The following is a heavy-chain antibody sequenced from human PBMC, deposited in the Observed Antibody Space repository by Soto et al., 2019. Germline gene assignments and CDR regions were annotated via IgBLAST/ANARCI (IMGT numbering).Heavy chain of an antibody. J-gene: IGHJ6*02. CDR2: SNHSGST. V-gene: IGHV4-34*01. D-gene: IGHD2-2*01. Sequence: SETLSLTCAVYGGSFSGYYWSWIRQPPGRGLEWIGESNHSGSTTYNPSLKSRVTISVDTSKNQFSLKLSSVTAADTAVYYCARGRDIVVVPAAPSMDVWGQGTTVTVSS. CDR3: ARGRDIVVVPAAPSMDV. CDR1: GGSFSGYY.